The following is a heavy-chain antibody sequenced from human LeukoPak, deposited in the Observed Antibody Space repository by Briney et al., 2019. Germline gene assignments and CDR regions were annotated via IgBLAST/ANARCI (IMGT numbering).Heavy chain of an antibody. D-gene: IGHD6-19*01. CDR2: VYYSGST. CDR1: GGSVSSGGYY. Sequence: PSETLSLTCTVSGGSVSSGGYYWGWIRQPPGKGLEWIGSVYYSGSTYYNPSLRSRVTISVDTSKNQFSLKLSSVTAADTAVYYCARQLYRSGWYDFDDWGQGALVTVAS. J-gene: IGHJ4*02. CDR3: ARQLYRSGWYDFDD. V-gene: IGHV4-39*01.